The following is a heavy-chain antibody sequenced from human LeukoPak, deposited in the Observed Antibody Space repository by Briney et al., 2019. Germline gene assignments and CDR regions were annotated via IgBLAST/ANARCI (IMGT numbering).Heavy chain of an antibody. D-gene: IGHD6-13*01. J-gene: IGHJ4*02. CDR1: GGSISSGGYS. V-gene: IGHV4-30-4*07. CDR2: IYYSGST. Sequence: SQTLSLTCAVSGGSISSGGYSWSWIRQPPGKGLEWIGYIYYSGSTYYNPSLKSRVTISVDTSKNQFSLKLSSVTAADTAVYYCASDSSSWYLFSIYYWDQGTLVTVSS. CDR3: ASDSSSWYLFSIYY.